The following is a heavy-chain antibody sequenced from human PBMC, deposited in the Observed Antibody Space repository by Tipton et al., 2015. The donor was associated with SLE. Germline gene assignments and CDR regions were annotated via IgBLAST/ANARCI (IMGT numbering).Heavy chain of an antibody. CDR3: ASGGAARGGWFDP. CDR2: IYYSGST. D-gene: IGHD6-6*01. CDR1: GGSISSHY. Sequence: LRLSCTVSGGSISSHYWSWIRQPPGKGLEWIGYIYYSGSTNYNPSLKSRVTISVDTSKNQFSLKLSSVTAADTAVYYCASGGAARGGWFDPWGQGTLVTVSS. V-gene: IGHV4-59*11. J-gene: IGHJ5*02.